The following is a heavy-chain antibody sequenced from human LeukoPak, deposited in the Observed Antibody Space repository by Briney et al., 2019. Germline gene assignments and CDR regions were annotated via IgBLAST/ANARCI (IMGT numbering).Heavy chain of an antibody. V-gene: IGHV1-69*01. CDR1: GGTFSSYA. CDR2: IIPIFGTA. Sequence: GSSVKVSCKASGGTFSSYAISWVRQAPGQGLEWMGGIIPIFGTANYAQKFQGRVTITADESTSTAYMELSSLRSEDTAVYYCARDSIVVVITDYYYYGMDVWGQATTVTVSS. J-gene: IGHJ6*02. D-gene: IGHD3-22*01. CDR3: ARDSIVVVITDYYYYGMDV.